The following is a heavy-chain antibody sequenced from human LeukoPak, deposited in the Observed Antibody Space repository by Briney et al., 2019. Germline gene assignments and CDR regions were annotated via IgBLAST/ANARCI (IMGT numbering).Heavy chain of an antibody. CDR3: AKDQPMDYRGSYYPGVY. V-gene: IGHV3-30*18. CDR1: GFTFSSYG. CDR2: ISYDGSNK. J-gene: IGHJ4*02. Sequence: GGSLRLSCAASGFTFSSYGMHWVRQAPGKGLEWVAVISYDGSNKYYSDSVKGRFTISRDNSKNTLYLQMNSLRAEDTAVYYCAKDQPMDYRGSYYPGVYSGQGTLVTVSS. D-gene: IGHD1-26*01.